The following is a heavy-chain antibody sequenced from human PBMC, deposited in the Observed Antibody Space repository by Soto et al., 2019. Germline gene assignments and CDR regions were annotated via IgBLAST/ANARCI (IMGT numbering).Heavy chain of an antibody. V-gene: IGHV4-39*01. J-gene: IGHJ4*02. CDR2: VYYTGTT. D-gene: IGHD3-9*01. CDR3: ATQVTYVILAPPSLLDS. CDR1: GGSISSTDHY. Sequence: QLQLQESGPGLVKPSETLSLTCTVSGGSISSTDHYWGWIRQSPGRGLEWIGSVYYTGTTYYNPSLKSRVAISVDTSKNQFALNLRSLAPAATAVSYCATQVTYVILAPPSLLDSWGQGSLVIVSS.